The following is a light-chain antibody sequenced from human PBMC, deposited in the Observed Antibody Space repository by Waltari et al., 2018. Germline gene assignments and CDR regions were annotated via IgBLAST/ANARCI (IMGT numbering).Light chain of an antibody. V-gene: IGKV1-17*01. Sequence: DIQMTQSPSSLSASVGDTVTITCRASQGIRSYLNWFQQKPGKAPKLLIYAASSLESGVPSRFSGSGSGTEFTLTISSLQPEDFAAYYCLQHNSYPFTFGPGTKLDIK. CDR1: QGIRSY. CDR3: LQHNSYPFT. J-gene: IGKJ3*01. CDR2: AAS.